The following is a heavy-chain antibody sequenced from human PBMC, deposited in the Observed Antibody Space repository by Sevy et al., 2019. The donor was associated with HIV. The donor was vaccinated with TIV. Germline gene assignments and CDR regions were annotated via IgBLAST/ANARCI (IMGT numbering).Heavy chain of an antibody. J-gene: IGHJ4*02. D-gene: IGHD3-10*01. Sequence: GGSLRPSCSASGFTFSSYAMHWVRQAPGKGLEYVSAISSNGGSTYYADSVKGRFTISRDNSKNTLYLQMSSLRAEDTAVYYCYSYYGSGLLDYWGQGTLVTVSS. CDR1: GFTFSSYA. CDR3: YSYYGSGLLDY. V-gene: IGHV3-64D*06. CDR2: ISSNGGST.